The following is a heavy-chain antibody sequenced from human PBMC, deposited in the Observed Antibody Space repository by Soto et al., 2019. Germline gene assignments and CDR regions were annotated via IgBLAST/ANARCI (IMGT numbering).Heavy chain of an antibody. Sequence: PGGSLRLSCAASGFTFSSYAMHWVRQAPGKGLEYVSAISSNGGSTYYANSVKGRFTISRDNSKNTLYLQMGSLRAEDMAVYYCARGGTAMVSPTVGSANHYSGQGTLVTVSS. V-gene: IGHV3-64*01. CDR3: ARGGTAMVSPTVGSANHY. CDR2: ISSNGGST. D-gene: IGHD5-18*01. CDR1: GFTFSSYA. J-gene: IGHJ4*02.